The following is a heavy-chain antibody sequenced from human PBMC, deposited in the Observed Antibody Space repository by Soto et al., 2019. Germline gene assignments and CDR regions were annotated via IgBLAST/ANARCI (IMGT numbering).Heavy chain of an antibody. CDR3: ARDRALQHYYYYGMDV. CDR1: GFTFSSYA. CDR2: ISYDGSNK. V-gene: IGHV3-30-3*01. Sequence: QVQLVESGGGVVQPGRSLRLSCAASGFTFSSYAMHWVRQAPGKGLEWVAVISYDGSNKYYADSVKGRFTISRDNSKNPLYLQMNSLRAEDTAVYYCARDRALQHYYYYGMDVWGQGTTVTVSS. D-gene: IGHD6-13*01. J-gene: IGHJ6*02.